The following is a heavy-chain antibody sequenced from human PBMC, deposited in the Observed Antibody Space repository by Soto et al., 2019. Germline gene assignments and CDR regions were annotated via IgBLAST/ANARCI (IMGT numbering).Heavy chain of an antibody. D-gene: IGHD5-18*01. CDR1: ADSISSGGHY. CDR3: ARVYSYGYADY. CDR2: IYYSRIT. Sequence: QVQLQESGPGLVKPSQTLSLTCTVSADSISSGGHYWSWIRQHPGKGLEWIGYIYYSRITNYNPSLQSRLTISVATSKNQCALKVSSVTAADTAVYYCARVYSYGYADYWGQGTLVTASP. J-gene: IGHJ4*02. V-gene: IGHV4-31*03.